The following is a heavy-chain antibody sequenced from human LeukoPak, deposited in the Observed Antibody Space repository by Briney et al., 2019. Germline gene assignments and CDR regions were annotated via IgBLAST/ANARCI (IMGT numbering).Heavy chain of an antibody. V-gene: IGHV3-48*03. CDR3: ARIPSGYDLYYFDY. D-gene: IGHD5-12*01. CDR1: GFTFSSYE. J-gene: IGHJ4*02. CDR2: ISSSGSTI. Sequence: PGGSLRLSCAASGFTFSSYEMHWVRQAPGRGLEWVSYISSSGSTIYYADSVKGRFTISRDNAKNSLYLQMNSLRAEDTAVYYCARIPSGYDLYYFDYWGQGTLVTVSS.